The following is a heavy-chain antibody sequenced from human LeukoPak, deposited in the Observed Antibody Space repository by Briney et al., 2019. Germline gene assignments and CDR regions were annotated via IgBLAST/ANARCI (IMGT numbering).Heavy chain of an antibody. Sequence: ASVKVSCKASGYTFTGYYMHWVRQAPGQGLEWMGWINPNSGGTDYAQKFQGRVTMTRDTSISTAYMELSRLRSDDTAVYYCARRLGAGTTLGYWGQGTLVTVSS. CDR1: GYTFTGYY. D-gene: IGHD1-1*01. J-gene: IGHJ4*02. V-gene: IGHV1-2*02. CDR3: ARRLGAGTTLGY. CDR2: INPNSGGT.